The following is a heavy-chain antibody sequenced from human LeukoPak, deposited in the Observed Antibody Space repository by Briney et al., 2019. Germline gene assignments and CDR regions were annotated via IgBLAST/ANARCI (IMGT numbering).Heavy chain of an antibody. J-gene: IGHJ3*02. CDR3: AIGRQQLKDAFDI. V-gene: IGHV1-8*01. D-gene: IGHD6-13*01. CDR1: GYTFTSYD. CDR2: MNPNSGNT. Sequence: ASVKVSCKASGYTFTSYDINWVRQATGQGLEWKGWMNPNSGNTGYAQKFQGRVTMTRNTSISTAYMELSSLRSEDTAVYYCAIGRQQLKDAFDIWGQGTMVTVSS.